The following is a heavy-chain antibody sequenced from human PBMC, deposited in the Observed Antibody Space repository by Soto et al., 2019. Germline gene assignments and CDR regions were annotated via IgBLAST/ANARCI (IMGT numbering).Heavy chain of an antibody. V-gene: IGHV3-30-3*01. Sequence: GGSLRLSCAASGFTFSSYAMHWVRQAPGKGLEWVAIISYDGSNKYYADSVKGRFTISRDNSKNTLYLQMNTLRAEDTAVYYCARVISGSYQYYFDYWGQGTLVTVSS. D-gene: IGHD1-26*01. CDR2: ISYDGSNK. J-gene: IGHJ4*02. CDR3: ARVISGSYQYYFDY. CDR1: GFTFSSYA.